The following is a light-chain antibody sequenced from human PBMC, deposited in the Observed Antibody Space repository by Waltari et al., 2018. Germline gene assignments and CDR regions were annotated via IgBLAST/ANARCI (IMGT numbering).Light chain of an antibody. Sequence: NFMLTQPHSVSESPGKTVTISCTRSSGTIASNYVQWYQHRPGSAPTTVIYKDNERPSGVPDRFSGSIDSSSNSASLTISGLKTEDEADYFCQSYDSSNQGVFGGGTKLTVL. V-gene: IGLV6-57*04. CDR2: KDN. J-gene: IGLJ3*02. CDR1: SGTIASNY. CDR3: QSYDSSNQGV.